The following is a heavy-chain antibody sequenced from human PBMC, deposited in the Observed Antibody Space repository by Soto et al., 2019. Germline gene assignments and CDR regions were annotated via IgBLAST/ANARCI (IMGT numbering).Heavy chain of an antibody. D-gene: IGHD3-10*01. J-gene: IGHJ4*02. CDR2: ISSSSSYI. V-gene: IGHV3-21*01. CDR3: ARASEVLWFGELWAFDY. CDR1: GFTFSSYS. Sequence: GGSLRLSCAASGFTFSSYSMNWVRQAPGKGLEWVSSISSSSSYIYYADSVKGRFTISRDNAKNSLYLQMNSLRAEDTALYYCARASEVLWFGELWAFDYWGQGTLVTVSS.